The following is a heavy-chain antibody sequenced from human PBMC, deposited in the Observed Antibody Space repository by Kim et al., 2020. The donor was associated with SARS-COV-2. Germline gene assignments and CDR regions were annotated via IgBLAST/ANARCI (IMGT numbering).Heavy chain of an antibody. J-gene: IGHJ1*01. V-gene: IGHV3-48*02. CDR2: ISSSSGAN. CDR1: GFIFSNYP. D-gene: IGHD5-12*01. CDR3: ARGVSAGEYGGYGPG. Sequence: GGSLRLSCAASGFIFSNYPMNWVRQAPGKGLEWVSYISSSSGANYYADSMRGRFTISSNNAKNSLYLQMNRLGDETAAVYYCARGVSAGEYGGYGPGWG.